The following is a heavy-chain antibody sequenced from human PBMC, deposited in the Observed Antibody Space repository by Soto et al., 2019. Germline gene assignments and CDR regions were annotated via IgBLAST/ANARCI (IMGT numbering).Heavy chain of an antibody. CDR2: LIPMFGTT. CDR3: ARAVVLTFSRFYDVDV. CDR1: GGTFSSYS. J-gene: IGHJ6*02. V-gene: IGHV1-69*18. Sequence: QVQLVQSGAEVKTPGSSVKVSCEASGGTFSSYSINWVRQAPGQGLEWMGRLIPMFGTTDYAQRFQGRVTFTADESTSTASMEVTTLTSEDTAVYYCARAVVLTFSRFYDVDVWGQGTTVTVSS. D-gene: IGHD2-2*01.